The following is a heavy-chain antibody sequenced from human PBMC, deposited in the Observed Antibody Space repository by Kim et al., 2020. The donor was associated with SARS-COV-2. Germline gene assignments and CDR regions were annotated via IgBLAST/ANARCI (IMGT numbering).Heavy chain of an antibody. J-gene: IGHJ4*02. CDR3: ARESSWGSGVTIFGVALDF. D-gene: IGHD3-3*01. V-gene: IGHV1-46*01. Sequence: ASVKVSCKASGYTFTSYYMHWVRQAPGQGLEWMGIINPSGGSTSYAQKFQGRVTMTRDTSTSTVYMELSSLRSEDTAVYYCARESSWGSGVTIFGVALDFWGQGPLVTVSS. CDR2: INPSGGST. CDR1: GYTFTSYY.